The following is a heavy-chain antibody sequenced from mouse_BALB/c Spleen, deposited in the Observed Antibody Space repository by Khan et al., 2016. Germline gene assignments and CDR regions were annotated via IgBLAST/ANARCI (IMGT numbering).Heavy chain of an antibody. CDR1: GFSLTGYG. CDR2: IWGDGGT. Sequence: QVQLKQSGPGLVAPSQSLSITCTVSGFSLTGYGVNWVRQPPGKGLEWLGKIWGDGGTDYNTALKYRVGISKDNSKSQVFLKMNRLHTDDTAKYYCSSDYDGFAYWGQGTLVIVSA. J-gene: IGHJ3*01. D-gene: IGHD2-12*01. CDR3: SSDYDGFAY. V-gene: IGHV2-6-7*01.